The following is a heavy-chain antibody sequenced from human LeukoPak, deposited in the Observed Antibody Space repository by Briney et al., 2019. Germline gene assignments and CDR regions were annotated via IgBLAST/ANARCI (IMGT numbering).Heavy chain of an antibody. CDR1: GGTFSSYA. V-gene: IGHV1-69*13. CDR2: IIPIFDTA. D-gene: IGHD3-3*01. Sequence: ASVKVSCKASGGTFSSYAISWVRQAPGQGLEWMGGIIPIFDTANYAQKFQGRVTITADESTSTAYMELSSLRSEDTAVYYCARAIFGVVIRDYYYGMDVWGQGTTVTVSS. J-gene: IGHJ6*02. CDR3: ARAIFGVVIRDYYYGMDV.